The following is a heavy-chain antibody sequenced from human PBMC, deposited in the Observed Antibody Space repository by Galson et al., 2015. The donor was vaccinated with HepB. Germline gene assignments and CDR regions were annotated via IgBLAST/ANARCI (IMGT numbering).Heavy chain of an antibody. CDR3: ARLLDIVVVVAADY. D-gene: IGHD2-15*01. V-gene: IGHV1-18*04. Sequence: SVKVSCKASGYTFTSYGISWVRQAPGQGLEWMGWISAYNGNTNYAQKLQGRVTMTTDTSTSTAYMELRSLRSDDTAVYYCARLLDIVVVVAADYWGQGTLVTVSS. CDR1: GYTFTSYG. J-gene: IGHJ4*02. CDR2: ISAYNGNT.